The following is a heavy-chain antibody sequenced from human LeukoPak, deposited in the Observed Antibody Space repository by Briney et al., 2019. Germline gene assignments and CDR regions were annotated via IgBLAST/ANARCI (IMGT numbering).Heavy chain of an antibody. V-gene: IGHV1-18*01. CDR2: SNPDNGFT. CDR1: GYSFTTYG. Sequence: ASVKVSCKTSGYSFTTYGITWVRQAPGRGLEWMGWSNPDNGFTKYAQKLQGRVTMTTDTSATTAYMELKSLTSDDTAVYYCARMLSGGPFDNWGQGTLVTVSS. J-gene: IGHJ4*02. CDR3: ARMLSGGPFDN. D-gene: IGHD5-12*01.